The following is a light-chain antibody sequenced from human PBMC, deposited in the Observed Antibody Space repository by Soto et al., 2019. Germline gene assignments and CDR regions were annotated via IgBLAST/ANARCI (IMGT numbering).Light chain of an antibody. J-gene: IGKJ4*01. CDR1: QDISNS. V-gene: IGKV1-33*01. CDR3: QQYEDLPLT. CDR2: DAS. Sequence: DIQITKSPSALSASVGDRVTITCRASQDISNSLNWYQQKPGKAPKLLIFDASSVETGVPSRFSGSGSGTDFTFTITSLQPEDIATYHCQQYEDLPLTFGGGTRVAIK.